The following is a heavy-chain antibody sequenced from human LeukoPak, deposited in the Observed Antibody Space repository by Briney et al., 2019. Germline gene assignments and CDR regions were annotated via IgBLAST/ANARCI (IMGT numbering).Heavy chain of an antibody. CDR1: GDSISSGDYY. V-gene: IGHV4-61*08. J-gene: IGHJ3*02. Sequence: SETLSLTCTVSGDSISSGDYYWSWIRQPPGKGLEWIGYIYYSGSTNYNPSLKNRVTISVDTSKNQFSLKLSSVTAADTAVYYCARHDLTRLSDAFDIWGQGTMVTVSS. D-gene: IGHD2-21*02. CDR2: IYYSGST. CDR3: ARHDLTRLSDAFDI.